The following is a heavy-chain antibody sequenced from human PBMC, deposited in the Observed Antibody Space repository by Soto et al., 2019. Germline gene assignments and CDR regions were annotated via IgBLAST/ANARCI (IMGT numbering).Heavy chain of an antibody. D-gene: IGHD6-6*01. V-gene: IGHV4-31*03. CDR3: ARAYEQLESYYYYGMDV. CDR1: VGSISSGGYY. CDR2: IYYSGST. J-gene: IGHJ6*02. Sequence: SETLSLTCTVSVGSISSGGYYWSWIRQHPGKGLEWIGYIYYSGSTYYNPSLKSRVTISVDTSKNQFSLKLSSVTAADTAVYYCARAYEQLESYYYYGMDVWGQGTTVTVS.